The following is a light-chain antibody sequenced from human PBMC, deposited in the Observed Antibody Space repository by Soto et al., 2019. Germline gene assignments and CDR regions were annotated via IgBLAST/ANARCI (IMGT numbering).Light chain of an antibody. CDR3: QQFGNSPWT. V-gene: IGKV3-20*01. J-gene: IGKJ1*01. CDR1: QSVSSSY. Sequence: IVLTQSPGTLSLSPGERATLSCRASQSVSSSYLAWYQQKPGQAPRLLIYGASNRATAIPDRFSGSGSGTDFTLTINRLEPEDFAVYFCQQFGNSPWTFGQGTKVDIK. CDR2: GAS.